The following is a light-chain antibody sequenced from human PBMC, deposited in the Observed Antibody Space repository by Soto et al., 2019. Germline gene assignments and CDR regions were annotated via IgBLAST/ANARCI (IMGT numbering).Light chain of an antibody. CDR1: SSDVGGYNY. J-gene: IGLJ1*01. V-gene: IGLV2-8*01. Sequence: SVLTQPPSASGSPGQSVTISCTGTSSDVGGYNYVSWYQQHPGKAPKLMIYEVSKRPSGAPDRFSGSKSGNTASLTVSGLQAEDEADYYCSSYAGSNNSVFGTGTKVTVL. CDR3: SSYAGSNNSV. CDR2: EVS.